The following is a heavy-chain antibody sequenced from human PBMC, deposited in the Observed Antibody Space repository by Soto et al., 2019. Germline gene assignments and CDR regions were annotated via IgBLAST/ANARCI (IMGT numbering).Heavy chain of an antibody. D-gene: IGHD3-3*01. CDR1: GYTFTSYY. J-gene: IGHJ3*02. CDR3: AREGPITIFGVALSQSDDAIDI. CDR2: INPSSGST. V-gene: IGHV1-46*03. Sequence: GASVKVSCKASGYTFTSYYMHWVRQAPGQGLEWMGIINPSSGSTSYAQKFQGRVTMTRDTSTSTVYMELSSLRSEDTAVYYCAREGPITIFGVALSQSDDAIDIWGQGTMVTVSS.